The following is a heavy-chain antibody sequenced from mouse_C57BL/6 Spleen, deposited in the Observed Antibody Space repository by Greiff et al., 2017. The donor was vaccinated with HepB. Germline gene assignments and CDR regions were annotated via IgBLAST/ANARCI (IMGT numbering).Heavy chain of an antibody. J-gene: IGHJ3*01. D-gene: IGHD2-4*01. CDR3: KRGEGDYDGEGPWFAD. CDR1: GFTFSSYA. Sequence: DVMLVESGEGLVKPGGSLKLSCAASGFTFSSYAMSWVRQTPEKRLEWVAYISSGGDYIYYADTVKGRFTIFRDNARNTLYLQMSSLKSEDTAMYYCKRGEGDYDGEGPWFADWGKGTLVTVSA. V-gene: IGHV5-9-1*02. CDR2: ISSGGDYI.